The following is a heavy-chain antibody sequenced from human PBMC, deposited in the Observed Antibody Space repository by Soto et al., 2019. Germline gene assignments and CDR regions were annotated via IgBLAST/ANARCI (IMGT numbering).Heavy chain of an antibody. CDR3: ARVETGSSGICYAQDFHH. J-gene: IGHJ4*03. Sequence: ASVKVSCKTSGCIFTAYAMHWVRQAPGQGLEWMGGINPSVGSAHYAQRFEGRVTITRDKSTSTVYMELSSLRSEDTAVYYCARVETGSSGICYAQDFHHWGQGTLVTVSS. V-gene: IGHV1-46*01. D-gene: IGHD3-22*01. CDR1: GCIFTAYA. CDR2: INPSVGSA.